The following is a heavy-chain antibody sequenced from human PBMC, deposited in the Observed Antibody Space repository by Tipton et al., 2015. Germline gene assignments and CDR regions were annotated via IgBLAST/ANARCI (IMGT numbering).Heavy chain of an antibody. CDR2: IYYSGST. D-gene: IGHD1-26*01. CDR3: ARDRDVGATNYFDP. J-gene: IGHJ5*02. Sequence: TLSLTCTVSGGSIGTYYWSWIRQPPGKGLEWIGYIYYSGSTNYNPSLESRVTISLDTAKNQFSLKMRSVTSADTAVYYCARDRDVGATNYFDPWGQGTLVTVSS. V-gene: IGHV4-59*01. CDR1: GGSIGTYY.